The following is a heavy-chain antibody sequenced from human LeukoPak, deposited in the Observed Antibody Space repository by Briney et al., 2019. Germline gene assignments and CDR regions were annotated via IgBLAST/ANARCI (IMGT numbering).Heavy chain of an antibody. Sequence: SETLSLTCTVSGGSIRSYYWSWIRQPPGKGLEWIGYIYYSGSTNYNPSLKSRVTISVDTSKNQFSLKLSSVTAADTAVYYCARGRTEFDPWGQGTLVTVSS. V-gene: IGHV4-59*01. CDR2: IYYSGST. CDR3: ARGRTEFDP. CDR1: GGSIRSYY. J-gene: IGHJ5*02.